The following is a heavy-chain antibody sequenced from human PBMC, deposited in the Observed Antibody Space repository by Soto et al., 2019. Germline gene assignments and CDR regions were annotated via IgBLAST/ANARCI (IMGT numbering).Heavy chain of an antibody. Sequence: ASVKVSCKASGYTFTSYYMHWVRQAPGQGLEWMGWISAYNGNTNYAQKLQGRVTMTTDTSTSTAYMELRSLRSDDTAVYYCARASLWFGELLVGWFDPWGQGTLVTVS. D-gene: IGHD3-10*01. CDR1: GYTFTSYY. J-gene: IGHJ5*02. CDR2: ISAYNGNT. V-gene: IGHV1-18*04. CDR3: ARASLWFGELLVGWFDP.